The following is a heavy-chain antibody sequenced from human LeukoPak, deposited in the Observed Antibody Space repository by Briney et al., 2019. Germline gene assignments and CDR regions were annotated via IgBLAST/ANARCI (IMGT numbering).Heavy chain of an antibody. J-gene: IGHJ6*03. Sequence: GGSLRLSCAASGFTFSSYSMNWVRQAPGKGLEWVSYISSSSSYIYYADSVEGRFTIYRDNAKNSLYLQMNSLRAEATPVYYCARIADSDYYYYMDVWGKGTTVTVSS. V-gene: IGHV3-21*05. D-gene: IGHD2-15*01. CDR2: ISSSSSYI. CDR1: GFTFSSYS. CDR3: ARIADSDYYYYMDV.